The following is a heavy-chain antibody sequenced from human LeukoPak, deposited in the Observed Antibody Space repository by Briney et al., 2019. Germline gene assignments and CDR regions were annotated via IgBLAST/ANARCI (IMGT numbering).Heavy chain of an antibody. CDR1: GYTFTGYY. CDR2: INPNSGGT. J-gene: IGHJ4*02. D-gene: IGHD4-17*01. CDR3: ARGTTVTTGELVY. Sequence: ASVKVSCKASGYTFTGYYMHWVRQAPGQGLEWMGRINPNSGGTNHAQKFQGRVTMTRDTSVSTAYMELSRLRSDDTAVYYCARGTTVTTGELVYWGQGTLVTVSS. V-gene: IGHV1-2*06.